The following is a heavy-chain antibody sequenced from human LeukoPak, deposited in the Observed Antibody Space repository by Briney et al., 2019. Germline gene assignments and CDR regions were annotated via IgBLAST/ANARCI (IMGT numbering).Heavy chain of an antibody. CDR1: GGSISSSSYY. CDR3: ARRELGQQLAYYFDY. J-gene: IGHJ4*02. CDR2: IYYSGST. V-gene: IGHV4-39*01. D-gene: IGHD6-13*01. Sequence: PETLSLTCTVSGGSISSSSYYWGWIRQPPGKGLEWIGSIYYSGSTYYNPSLKSRVTISVDTSKNQFSLKLSSVTAADTAVYYCARRELGQQLAYYFDYWGQGTLVTVSS.